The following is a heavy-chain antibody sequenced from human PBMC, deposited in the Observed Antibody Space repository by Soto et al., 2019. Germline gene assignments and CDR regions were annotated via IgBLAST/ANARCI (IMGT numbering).Heavy chain of an antibody. CDR1: GFTFSTYN. D-gene: IGHD1-26*01. J-gene: IGHJ4*02. CDR2: INGRGNYI. CDR3: AREDGIVGATSAFDY. Sequence: EVLLVESGGGLVKPGGSLRLSCAASGFTFSTYNMNWVRQAPGKGLEWVSSINGRGNYIYYTDAVKGRFTISRDNAKTSLYLQMNSLRVEDTAVYYCAREDGIVGATSAFDYWGQGTLVTVSS. V-gene: IGHV3-21*01.